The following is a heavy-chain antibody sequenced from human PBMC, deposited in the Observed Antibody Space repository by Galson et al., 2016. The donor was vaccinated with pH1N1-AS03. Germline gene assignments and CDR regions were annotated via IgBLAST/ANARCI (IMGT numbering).Heavy chain of an antibody. CDR1: GHIFANYW. CDR3: ASSRIAAHTYYYHGIDV. V-gene: IGHV5-51*01. J-gene: IGHJ6*02. CDR2: IYPGDSDT. D-gene: IGHD6-6*01. Sequence: QSGAEVKKPGESLKISCKGSGHIFANYWIGWVRQTPGKGLEWMGLIYPGDSDTRYSPSFQGQVTISAGKSLSTAYRQWSSLKASDTAMYYCASSRIAAHTYYYHGIDVWGQGTTVTVSS.